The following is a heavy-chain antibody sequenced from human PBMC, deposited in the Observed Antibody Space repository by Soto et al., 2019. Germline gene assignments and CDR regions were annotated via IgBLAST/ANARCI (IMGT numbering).Heavy chain of an antibody. CDR3: ARPGYYDSSGHYYRPHI. D-gene: IGHD3-22*01. CDR1: GYSFTSYW. Sequence: GESLKISCKGSGYSFTSYWISWVRQMPGKVLEWMGRIDPSDSYTNYSPSFQGHVTISADKSISTAYLQWSSLKASDTAMYYCARPGYYDSSGHYYRPHIWGQGTLVTLSS. CDR2: IDPSDSYT. J-gene: IGHJ4*03. V-gene: IGHV5-10-1*01.